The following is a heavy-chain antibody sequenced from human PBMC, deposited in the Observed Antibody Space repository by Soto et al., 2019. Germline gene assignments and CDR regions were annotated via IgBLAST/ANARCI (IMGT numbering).Heavy chain of an antibody. CDR2: IITAFGTT. V-gene: IGHV1-69*01. D-gene: IGHD5-18*01. J-gene: IGHJ4*02. CDR3: TRSYGYTFGGSLDN. CDR1: GDTFYSYV. Sequence: QVQLVQSGPEVKKPGSSVKVSCKASGDTFYSYVITWVRQAPGQGLEWLGGIITAFGTTSYAQNFQDRLTITADEAATTDHMELSSLTSDDTAMYYCTRSYGYTFGGSLDNWGQGTLVTVSS.